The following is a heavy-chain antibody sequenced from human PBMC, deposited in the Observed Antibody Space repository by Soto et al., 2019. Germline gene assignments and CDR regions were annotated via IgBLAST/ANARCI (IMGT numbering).Heavy chain of an antibody. CDR2: ISYDGSNQ. CDR3: AKDQASGQGSFDS. CDR1: GFTFNIYG. Sequence: GALRLSCAASGFTFNIYGMHWVRQAPDKGLEWVALISYDGSNQYYADSVKGRFTISRDNSKNTLFLQMNSLRADDTAVYYCAKDQASGQGSFDSWGQGTLVTVSS. J-gene: IGHJ4*02. V-gene: IGHV3-30*18.